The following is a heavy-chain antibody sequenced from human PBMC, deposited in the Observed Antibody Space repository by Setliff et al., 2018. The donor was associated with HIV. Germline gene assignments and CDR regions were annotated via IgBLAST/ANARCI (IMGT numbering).Heavy chain of an antibody. D-gene: IGHD2-15*01. J-gene: IGHJ4*02. CDR2: IYYSGST. V-gene: IGHV4-39*01. CDR3: ARVVDADYLDY. CDR1: GGSIRSSSSY. Sequence: PSETLSLTCTVSGGSIRSSSSYWGWIRQPPGKGLEWIGIIYYSGSTYYKPSLESRVTISVDTSKNQFSLKLNSVTAADTAMYYCARVVDADYLDYWGQGTPVTVSS.